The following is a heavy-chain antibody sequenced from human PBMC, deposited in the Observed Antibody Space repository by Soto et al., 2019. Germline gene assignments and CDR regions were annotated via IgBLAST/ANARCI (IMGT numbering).Heavy chain of an antibody. CDR2: IDWDDDK. CDR1: VFSLSTRGVG. CDR3: ARTAALSYYYYGMDV. V-gene: IGHV2-70*11. D-gene: IGHD6-6*01. Sequence: SGPTLVNPAQTLTLTCTFSVFSLSTRGVGVSWIRQPPGKALEWLARIDWDDDKYYSTSLKTRLTISKDTSKNQVVLTMTNMDPVDTATYYCARTAALSYYYYGMDVWGQGTTVTVSS. J-gene: IGHJ6*02.